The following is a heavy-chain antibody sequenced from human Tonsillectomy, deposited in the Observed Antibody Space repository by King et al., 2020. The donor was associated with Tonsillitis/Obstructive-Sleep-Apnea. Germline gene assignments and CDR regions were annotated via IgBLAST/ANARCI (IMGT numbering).Heavy chain of an antibody. D-gene: IGHD2-2*01. CDR3: ARDDVVGRYIDY. J-gene: IGHJ4*02. Sequence: VQLVESGAEVKKPGASVKVSCKASGYTFTRYYMHWIRQAPGPGLEWMGIINPRNGSTTYAQQLKGRVTMTRETSTSTVYQELSSLRSEDTALYYCARDDVVGRYIDYWGQGTLVTVSS. CDR1: GYTFTRYY. V-gene: IGHV1-46*01. CDR2: INPRNGST.